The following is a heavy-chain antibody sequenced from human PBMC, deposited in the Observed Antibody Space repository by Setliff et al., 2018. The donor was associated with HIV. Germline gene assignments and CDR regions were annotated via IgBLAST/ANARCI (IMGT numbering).Heavy chain of an antibody. J-gene: IGHJ6*03. CDR3: ARIHSSADYYYMDV. V-gene: IGHV2-70*11. CDR2: IDWDDGK. D-gene: IGHD6-19*01. CDR1: GFSLSTSGMC. Sequence: SGPTLVNPTQTLTLTCTFSGFSLSTSGMCVSWIRQPPGKALEWLARIDWDDGKYYSTSLKTSLTISKDTSKNQVVLTMTNMDPVDTATYYCARIHSSADYYYMDVWGKGTTVTVSS.